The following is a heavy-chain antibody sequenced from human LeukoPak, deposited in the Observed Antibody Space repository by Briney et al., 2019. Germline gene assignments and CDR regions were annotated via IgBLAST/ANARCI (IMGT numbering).Heavy chain of an antibody. V-gene: IGHV4-34*01. Sequence: SETLSLTCAAYGWSFSGYYWSWIRQPPGKGLDWIGEMNHSGSTNYNPSLRSQGTISAATSKNQFSLKLSSVTAADTAVYYYARFSTHDDSLWGNYRYDYWGQGTLVTVSS. D-gene: IGHD3-16*02. CDR3: ARFSTHDDSLWGNYRYDY. CDR1: GWSFSGYY. J-gene: IGHJ4*02. CDR2: MNHSGST.